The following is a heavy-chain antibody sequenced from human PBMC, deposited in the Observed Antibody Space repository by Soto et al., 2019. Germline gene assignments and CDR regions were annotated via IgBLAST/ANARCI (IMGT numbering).Heavy chain of an antibody. J-gene: IGHJ4*02. CDR1: GYSFTSYW. CDR3: ARVGYDSSGYYYLYYFDY. Sequence: PGESLKISCKGSGYSFTSYWIGWVRQMPGKGLEWMGIIYPGDSDTRYSPSFQGQVTISADKSISTAYLQWSSLKASDTAMYYCARVGYDSSGYYYLYYFDYWGQGTLVTVS. V-gene: IGHV5-51*01. CDR2: IYPGDSDT. D-gene: IGHD3-22*01.